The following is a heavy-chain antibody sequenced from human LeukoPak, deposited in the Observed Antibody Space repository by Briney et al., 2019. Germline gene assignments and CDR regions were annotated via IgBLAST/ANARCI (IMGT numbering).Heavy chain of an antibody. CDR1: GGSFSGYY. D-gene: IGHD5-18*01. J-gene: IGHJ6*02. Sequence: PSETLSPTCAVYGGSFSGYYWSWIRQPPGKGLEWIGEINHSGSTNYNPSLKSRVTISVDTSKNQFSLKLSSVTAADTAVYYCARTVGYSYGYYYYGMDVWGQGTTVTVSS. CDR3: ARTVGYSYGYYYYGMDV. V-gene: IGHV4-34*01. CDR2: INHSGST.